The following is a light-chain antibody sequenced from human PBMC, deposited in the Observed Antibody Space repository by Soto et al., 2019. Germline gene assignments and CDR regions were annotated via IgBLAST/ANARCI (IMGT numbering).Light chain of an antibody. J-gene: IGKJ1*01. Sequence: DIQMTQSPSSLSASVGDRVTITCRASQGISTYLVWYQQKPGTVPKLLIFAASTLQSGVPSRFSGSGSGKDVTLTISSLQPADVATYYCQNYNGAPWTFVQGTKLEIK. CDR1: QGISTY. CDR3: QNYNGAPWT. V-gene: IGKV1-27*01. CDR2: AAS.